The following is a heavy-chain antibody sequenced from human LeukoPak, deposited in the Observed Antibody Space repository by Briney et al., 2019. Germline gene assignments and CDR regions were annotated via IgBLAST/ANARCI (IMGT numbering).Heavy chain of an antibody. Sequence: SSVKVSCKASGGTFSSYAISWVRQAPGQGLEWMGGIIPIFGTANYAQKFQGRVTITADESTSTAYMELSRLRSEDTAVYYCARGMVRGVLHVDYWGQRTLVTVSS. CDR3: ARGMVRGVLHVDY. J-gene: IGHJ4*02. CDR1: GGTFSSYA. V-gene: IGHV1-69*01. CDR2: IIPIFGTA. D-gene: IGHD3-10*01.